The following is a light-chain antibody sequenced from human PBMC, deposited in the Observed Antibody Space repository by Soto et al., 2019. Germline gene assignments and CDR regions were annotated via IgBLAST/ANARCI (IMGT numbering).Light chain of an antibody. CDR1: SSNIGSNY. J-gene: IGLJ2*01. CDR2: TNN. Sequence: QSVLTQPPSASGTPGQRVTISCSGSSSNIGSNYVYWYQQLPGTAPKLLIYTNNQRPSGVPDRFSGSKSGTSASLAISGLRSEDEGDYYCAIWDDSLVVFGGGTKLTVL. V-gene: IGLV1-47*01. CDR3: AIWDDSLVV.